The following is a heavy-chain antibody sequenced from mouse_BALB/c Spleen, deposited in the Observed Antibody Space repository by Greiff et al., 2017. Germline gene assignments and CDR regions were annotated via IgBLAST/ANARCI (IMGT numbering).Heavy chain of an antibody. V-gene: IGHV1-34*01. CDR1: GYSFTGYY. CDR3: ARDMITTAAWFAY. Sequence: VQLQQSGPELVKPGASVKMSCKASGYSFTGYYMHWVKQSHGKSLEWIGRVNPNNGGTSYNQKFKGKAILTVDKSSSTAYMELRSLTSEDSAVYYCARDMITTAAWFAYWGQGTLVTVSA. D-gene: IGHD2-4*01. CDR2: VNPNNGGT. J-gene: IGHJ3*01.